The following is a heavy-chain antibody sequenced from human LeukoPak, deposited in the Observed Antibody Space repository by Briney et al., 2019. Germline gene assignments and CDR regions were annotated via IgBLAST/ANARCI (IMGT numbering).Heavy chain of an antibody. CDR1: GFTFSSYA. Sequence: NPGGSLRLSCAASGFTFSSYAMNWVRQAPGKGLEWVSSISSSSSYIYYADSVKGRFTISRDNAKNSLYLQMNSLRAEDTAVYYCARVFLMSMGNDAFDIWGQGTMVTVSS. J-gene: IGHJ3*02. D-gene: IGHD4/OR15-4a*01. CDR3: ARVFLMSMGNDAFDI. CDR2: ISSSSSYI. V-gene: IGHV3-21*01.